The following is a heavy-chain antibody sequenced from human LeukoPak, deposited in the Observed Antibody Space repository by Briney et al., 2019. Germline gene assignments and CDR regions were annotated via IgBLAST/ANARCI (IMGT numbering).Heavy chain of an antibody. CDR1: GGSFSGYY. CDR3: ARGGPYYYYGMDV. J-gene: IGHJ6*02. Sequence: SETLFLTCAVYGGSFSGYYWSWIRQPPGKGLEWIGEINHSGSTNYNPSLKSRVTISVDTSKNQFSLKLSSVTAADTAVYYCARGGPYYYYGMDVWGQGTTVTVSS. V-gene: IGHV4-34*01. CDR2: INHSGST.